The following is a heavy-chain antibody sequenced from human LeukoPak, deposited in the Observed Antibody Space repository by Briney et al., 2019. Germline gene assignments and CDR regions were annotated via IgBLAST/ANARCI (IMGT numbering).Heavy chain of an antibody. Sequence: ASVKVSCKASGYTFTGYYMHWVRQAPGQGLEWMGWVNPNSGGTNYAQKFQGRVTMTRDTSISTAYMELSRPRSDDTAVYYCANYDSSGYFGYWGQGTLVTVSS. CDR2: VNPNSGGT. D-gene: IGHD3-22*01. J-gene: IGHJ4*02. CDR1: GYTFTGYY. V-gene: IGHV1-2*02. CDR3: ANYDSSGYFGY.